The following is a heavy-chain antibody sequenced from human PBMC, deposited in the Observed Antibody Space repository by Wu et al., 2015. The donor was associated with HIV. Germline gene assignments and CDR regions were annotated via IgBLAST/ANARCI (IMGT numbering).Heavy chain of an antibody. CDR3: ATRIGNMEAFNI. D-gene: IGHD1/OR15-1a*01. V-gene: IGHV1-46*03. Sequence: VQLVQSGGEVKKPGASVKVSCKTSGYTFTSNYIHWVRQAPGQGLEWMGVINPGGVRVSYAQKFQGRVTMTSDTSTSTVHMALSRLRSEDTAMYYCATRIGNMEAFNIWGQGTMVIVSS. J-gene: IGHJ3*02. CDR1: GYTFTSNY. CDR2: INPGGVRV.